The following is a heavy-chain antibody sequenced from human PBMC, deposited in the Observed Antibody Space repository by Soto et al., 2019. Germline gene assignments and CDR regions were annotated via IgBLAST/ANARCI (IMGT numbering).Heavy chain of an antibody. CDR1: GGSISSGGYY. J-gene: IGHJ6*02. D-gene: IGHD2-2*01. Sequence: QVQLQESGPGLVKPSPTLSLTCTVSGGSISSGGYYWSWSRQHPGKGLEGIGYISYSGSTYYNPSLKSRVTISVDTSKNQFSLKLSSVTAADTAVYYCARGGGVVVVPAAMSSGAGMDVWGQGTTVTVSS. V-gene: IGHV4-31*03. CDR3: ARGGGVVVVPAAMSSGAGMDV. CDR2: ISYSGST.